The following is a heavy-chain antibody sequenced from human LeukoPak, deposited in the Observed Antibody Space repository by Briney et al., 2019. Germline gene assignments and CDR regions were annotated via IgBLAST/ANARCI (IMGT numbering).Heavy chain of an antibody. J-gene: IGHJ5*02. CDR3: AREAWAGTLSGWFDP. CDR1: GGPISRGGYY. Sequence: SETLSLTCTVSGGPISRGGYYWSWVRQLPGKGLEWIGYIFSSGSTSYNPSLRGRVTVSFDISKNQFFLNLSSVTAADTAVYYCAREAWAGTLSGWFDPWGQGTLVTVSS. V-gene: IGHV4-31*03. CDR2: IFSSGST. D-gene: IGHD1-7*01.